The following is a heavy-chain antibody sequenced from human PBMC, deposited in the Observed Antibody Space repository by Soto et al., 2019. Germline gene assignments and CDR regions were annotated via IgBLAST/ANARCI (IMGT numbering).Heavy chain of an antibody. CDR3: AVGKDFDY. CDR2: HSGQNGNT. CDR1: GDTLTSYG. Sequence: QVQLVQSGPEVIKPGASLNVSCTASGDTLTSYGVTWVRQAPGQGLEWMGFHSGQNGNTNYAQRFQGRVTMTAYMSAATAYLQLRTLRSDDTAIYYCAVGKDFDYWGQGTLVIVSS. D-gene: IGHD1-26*01. J-gene: IGHJ4*02. V-gene: IGHV1-18*04.